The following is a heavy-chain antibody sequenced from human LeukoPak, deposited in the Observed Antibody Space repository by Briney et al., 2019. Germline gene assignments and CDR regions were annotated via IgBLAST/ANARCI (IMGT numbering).Heavy chain of an antibody. CDR3: SSSTGRTTNFDY. Sequence: GGSLRLSCVASGFTFSNYSMNWVRQAPGKGLEWVSYIRLRSNTIYYAESVKGRFTTSRDNAKNSLYLQMNSLRAEDTAVYYCSSSTGRTTNFDYWGQGTLVTVSS. J-gene: IGHJ4*02. V-gene: IGHV3-48*04. CDR2: IRLRSNTI. D-gene: IGHD1-7*01. CDR1: GFTFSNYS.